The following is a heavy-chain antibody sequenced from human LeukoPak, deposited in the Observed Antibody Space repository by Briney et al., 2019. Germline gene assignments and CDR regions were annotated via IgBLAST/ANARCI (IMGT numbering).Heavy chain of an antibody. CDR2: ISSSGSTI. CDR1: GFTFSSYE. CDR3: AREGVVGATANHYDY. Sequence: GGSLRLSCAASGFTFSSYEMNWARQAPGKGLEWVSYISSSGSTIYYADSVKGRFTISRDNAKNSLYLQMNSLRAEDTAVYYCAREGVVGATANHYDYWDLGSLVTVSS. V-gene: IGHV3-48*03. D-gene: IGHD1-26*01. J-gene: IGHJ4*02.